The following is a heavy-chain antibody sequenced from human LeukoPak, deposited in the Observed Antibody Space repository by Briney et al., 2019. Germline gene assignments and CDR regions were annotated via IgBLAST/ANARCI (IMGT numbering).Heavy chain of an antibody. CDR1: GYSLSSGYY. Sequence: SDTPSLTCTVSGYSLSSGYYWGWIRPPPGKGLEWIGSIYHSGSTYYNPSLKSRVTISVDTSKNQFSLKLSSVTAPDTPVYYCARIVVVPAADNWFDPWGQGTLVTVSS. J-gene: IGHJ5*02. CDR3: ARIVVVPAADNWFDP. CDR2: IYHSGST. D-gene: IGHD2-2*01. V-gene: IGHV4-38-2*02.